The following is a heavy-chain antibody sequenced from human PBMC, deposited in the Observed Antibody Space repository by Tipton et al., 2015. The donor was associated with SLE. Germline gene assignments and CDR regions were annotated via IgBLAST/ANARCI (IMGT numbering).Heavy chain of an antibody. V-gene: IGHV3-23*01. Sequence: SLRLSCDASGFTFSNYAMTWVRQPPGKGLEWVSSISGSGGNTYYADSVKGRFTISRDSSRDTLYLQMSSLRAEDTAVYYCAKDYYPYSASWPYYYYGLDFWGQGATVTVSS. J-gene: IGHJ6*02. D-gene: IGHD6-13*01. CDR3: AKDYYPYSASWPYYYYGLDF. CDR2: ISGSGGNT. CDR1: GFTFSNYA.